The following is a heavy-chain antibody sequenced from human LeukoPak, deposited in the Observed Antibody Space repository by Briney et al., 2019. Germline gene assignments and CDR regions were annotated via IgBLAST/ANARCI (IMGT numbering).Heavy chain of an antibody. V-gene: IGHV3-30*18. D-gene: IGHD2-2*01. CDR1: GFTFSSYG. J-gene: IGHJ5*02. CDR3: AKDRNGRRFVVVPAASMWFDP. Sequence: GGSLRLSCAASGFTFSSYGMHWVRQAPGKGLEWVAVISYDGSNKYYAGSVKGRFTISRDNSKNTLYLQMNSLRAEDTAVYYCAKDRNGRRFVVVPAASMWFDPWGQGTLVTVSS. CDR2: ISYDGSNK.